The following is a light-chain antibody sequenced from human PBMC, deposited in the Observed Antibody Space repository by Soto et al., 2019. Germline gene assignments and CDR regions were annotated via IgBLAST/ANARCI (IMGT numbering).Light chain of an antibody. CDR1: QSVLYSSNNKNY. V-gene: IGKV4-1*01. J-gene: IGKJ4*01. Sequence: DIVMTQSPDSLAVSLGERATINCKSSQSVLYSSNNKNYLAWYQQKPGQPPKLLIYLASTRESGVPDRFSGSGSGTDFTLTISSLQAEDVAVYYCQQYYSTPPLPFGGGTKVEIK. CDR2: LAS. CDR3: QQYYSTPPLP.